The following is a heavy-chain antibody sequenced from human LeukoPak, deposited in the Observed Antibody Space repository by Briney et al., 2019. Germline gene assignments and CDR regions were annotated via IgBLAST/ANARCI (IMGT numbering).Heavy chain of an antibody. Sequence: PSETLSLTCNVSGDYITTTNYYWAWIRQPPGKGLEWIASVFYSGTTYYNPSLKSRVVISMDTSRKQISLRLSSVTATDTAIYYCARRSRLYKHETTGYHDSWGQGTLVTGSS. CDR3: ARRSRLYKHETTGYHDS. V-gene: IGHV4-39*01. CDR2: VFYSGTT. D-gene: IGHD3-9*01. CDR1: GDYITTTNYY. J-gene: IGHJ4*02.